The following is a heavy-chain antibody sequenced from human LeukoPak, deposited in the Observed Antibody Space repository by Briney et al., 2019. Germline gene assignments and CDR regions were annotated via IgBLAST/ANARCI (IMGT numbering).Heavy chain of an antibody. CDR1: GFTFIDFG. CDR3: ARSAYAYSFDY. D-gene: IGHD4-11*01. CDR2: ISGSGTTI. Sequence: PGGSLKLSCAASGFTFIDFGVNWVRQAPEKGLEWVSYISGSGTTIYYADSVKGRFAISRDNVKNSLSLQMNSLRAEDTAVYYCARSAYAYSFDYWGQGTLVSVSS. J-gene: IGHJ4*02. V-gene: IGHV3-48*03.